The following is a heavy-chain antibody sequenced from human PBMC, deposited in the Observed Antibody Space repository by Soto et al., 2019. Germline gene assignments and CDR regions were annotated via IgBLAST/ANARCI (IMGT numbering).Heavy chain of an antibody. Sequence: EVQLVESGGGLVQPGGSLRLSCAASGFTFTTYSMNWVRLAPGKGLERLSYISNTGSTICYADSVKGRFTISRDNAKNSLYLQMSGLRVEDTAVYYCARGTMTAVSKTDSWGQGALVTVSS. D-gene: IGHD4-17*01. J-gene: IGHJ4*02. V-gene: IGHV3-48*01. CDR2: ISNTGSTI. CDR1: GFTFTTYS. CDR3: ARGTMTAVSKTDS.